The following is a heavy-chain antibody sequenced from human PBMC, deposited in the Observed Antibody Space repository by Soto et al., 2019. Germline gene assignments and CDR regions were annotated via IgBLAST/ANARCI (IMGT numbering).Heavy chain of an antibody. V-gene: IGHV4-34*01. CDR2: INHSGST. J-gene: IGHJ4*02. CDR1: GGSFSGYY. Sequence: QVQLQQWGAGLLKPSETLSLTCAVYGGSFSGYYWSWIRQPPGKGLEWIGEINHSGSTNYNPSLKSRVTISVDTSKNQFSLKLSSVTAADTAVYYCARDARYSSSWYLGYWGQGTLVTVSS. CDR3: ARDARYSSSWYLGY. D-gene: IGHD6-13*01.